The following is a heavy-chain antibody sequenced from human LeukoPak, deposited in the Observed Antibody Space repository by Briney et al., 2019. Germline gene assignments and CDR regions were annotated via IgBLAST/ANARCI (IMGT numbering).Heavy chain of an antibody. CDR3: ARDLSAKDDY. V-gene: IGHV3-7*01. CDR2: IEQGGSKK. Sequence: PGGSLRLSCAASGFTFSSYWMNWVRQAPGKWLEWVANIEQGGSKKYYVDSVKGRFTISRDNAKNSLYLQMNSLRADDTAVYYCARDLSAKDDYWGQGTLVTVSS. J-gene: IGHJ4*02. CDR1: GFTFSSYW.